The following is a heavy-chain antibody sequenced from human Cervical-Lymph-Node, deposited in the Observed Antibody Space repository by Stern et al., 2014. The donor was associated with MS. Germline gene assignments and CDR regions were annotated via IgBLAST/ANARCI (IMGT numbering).Heavy chain of an antibody. J-gene: IGHJ3*02. Sequence: QMQLVQSGAEVKKPGASVKVSCKASGYSFTSYTMNWVRQAPGQRPEWMGRISTADGDTYYSQKFQDRVNITSDTSADTAYMELSSLKSEDTAVYYCARDLSGFDAFDIWGQGTLVTVSS. CDR3: ARDLSGFDAFDI. V-gene: IGHV1-3*04. D-gene: IGHD3-10*01. CDR1: GYSFTSYT. CDR2: ISTADGDT.